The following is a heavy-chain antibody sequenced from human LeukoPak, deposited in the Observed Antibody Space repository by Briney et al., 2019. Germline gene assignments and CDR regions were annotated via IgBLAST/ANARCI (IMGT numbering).Heavy chain of an antibody. V-gene: IGHV1-2*02. CDR3: ARNAGSSSTYYYYYYMDV. CDR1: GYTSTGYY. Sequence: GASVKVSCKASGYTSTGYYMHWVRQAPGQGLEWMGWINPNSGGTNYAQKFQGRVTMTRDTSISTSYMELSRLRSDDTAVYYCARNAGSSSTYYYYYYMDVWGKGTTVTVSS. J-gene: IGHJ6*03. CDR2: INPNSGGT. D-gene: IGHD6-6*01.